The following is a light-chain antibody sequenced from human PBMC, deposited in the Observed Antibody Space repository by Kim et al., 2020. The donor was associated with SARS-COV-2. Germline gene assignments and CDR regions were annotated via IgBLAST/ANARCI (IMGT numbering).Light chain of an antibody. Sequence: TTISCCRASSDVVSHNHVVCYHQQPGGAPPLIIYYVVTRPSGVFYRFFCANSANTASLPIISLQADDDADYYCCFYYGTSTFVVVFGGGTQLTVL. CDR3: CFYYGTSTFVVV. CDR2: YVV. CDR1: SSDVVSHNH. J-gene: IGLJ2*01. V-gene: IGLV2-23*02.